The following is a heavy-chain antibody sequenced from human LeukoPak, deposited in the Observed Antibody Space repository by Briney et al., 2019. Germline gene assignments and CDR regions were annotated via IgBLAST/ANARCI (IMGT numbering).Heavy chain of an antibody. CDR3: ASDQRYAFDL. J-gene: IGHJ4*02. D-gene: IGHD3-9*01. CDR1: GFSFTDYP. CDR2: IRTSTEGANYA. V-gene: IGHV3-48*02. Sequence: GGSLRVSCATSGFSFTDYPMNWVRQAPGKGLEWVSNIRTSTEGANYAYYADSVKGRVTISRDDAKNTLYLHMNSLRDDDTAVYYCASDQRYAFDLGGQGSLVTVSS.